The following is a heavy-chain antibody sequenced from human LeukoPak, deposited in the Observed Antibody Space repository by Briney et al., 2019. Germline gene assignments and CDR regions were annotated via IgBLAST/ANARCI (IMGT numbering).Heavy chain of an antibody. D-gene: IGHD4-17*01. V-gene: IGHV3-23*01. CDR1: GFTFSTYA. CDR3: AKVLSVTPSYWYGMDV. CDR2: ISNTGGDT. J-gene: IGHJ6*02. Sequence: GGSLRLSWAAAGFTFSTYAMSWVRQAPGVRLEGVSSISNTGGDTYYADSVRGRFTISRDNSENTLYLQMNSLRAEDTALYYCAKVLSVTPSYWYGMDVWGQGTTVTVSS.